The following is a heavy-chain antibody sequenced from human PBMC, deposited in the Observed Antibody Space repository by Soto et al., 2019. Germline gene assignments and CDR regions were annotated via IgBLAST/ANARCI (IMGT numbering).Heavy chain of an antibody. CDR3: ASGPRRDWYPYFHH. D-gene: IGHD3-9*01. CDR1: GGPISIYY. J-gene: IGHJ1*01. CDR2: IYTSGST. Sequence: SETLSLTCTVSGGPISIYYWSWMRQPAGKGLEWIGRIYTSGSTNYNPSLKSRVTMSVDTSKNQFSLKLSSVTAADTAVYYCASGPRRDWYPYFHHWGQGNLVAVSS. V-gene: IGHV4-4*07.